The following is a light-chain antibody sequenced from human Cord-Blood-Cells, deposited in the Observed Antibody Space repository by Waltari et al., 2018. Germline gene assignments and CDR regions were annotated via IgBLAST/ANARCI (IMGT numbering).Light chain of an antibody. Sequence: DNVMTQSPLSLPVTPGEPASISCRSSPSLLHSNGYNYLVWYLQKPGQSPQRLIYLGSKRASGGPGGFIGGGSGTDFSLKISRVEADDVGVYYCMQALRTRLTFGQGTKVEIK. V-gene: IGKV2-28*01. CDR2: LGS. CDR1: PSLLHSNGYNY. J-gene: IGKJ1*01. CDR3: MQALRTRLT.